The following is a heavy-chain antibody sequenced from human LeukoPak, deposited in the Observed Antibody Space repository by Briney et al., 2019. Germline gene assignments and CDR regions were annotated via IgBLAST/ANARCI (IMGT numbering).Heavy chain of an antibody. J-gene: IGHJ4*02. D-gene: IGHD2-2*01. CDR2: SLVGSGNT. Sequence: SVKVSCKASGFTVTSTAVQWVRQARGQRLEWIGCSLVGSGNTNYAQMFQERVTLTWDVSTSTAYMVLSSLRSEDTAIYYCASDPPYTSSSAWWGQGTLVTVSS. CDR1: GFTVTSTA. CDR3: ASDPPYTSSSAW. V-gene: IGHV1-58*01.